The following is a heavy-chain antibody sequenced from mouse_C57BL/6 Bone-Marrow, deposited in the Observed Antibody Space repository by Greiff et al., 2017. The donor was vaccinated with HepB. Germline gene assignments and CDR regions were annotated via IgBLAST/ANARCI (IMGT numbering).Heavy chain of an antibody. D-gene: IGHD2-3*01. V-gene: IGHV1-69*01. Sequence: QVQLQQPGAELVMPGASVKLSCKASGYTFTSYWMHWVKQRPGQGLEWIGEIDPSDSYTNYNQKFKGKSTLTVDKTSSTAYMQLSSLTSEDSAVYYCERWLLPGGLDYWGQGTTLTVSS. J-gene: IGHJ2*01. CDR3: ERWLLPGGLDY. CDR2: IDPSDSYT. CDR1: GYTFTSYW.